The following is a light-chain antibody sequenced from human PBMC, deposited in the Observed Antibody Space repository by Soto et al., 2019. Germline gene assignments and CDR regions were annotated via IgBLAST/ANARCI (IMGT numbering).Light chain of an antibody. V-gene: IGLV2-14*01. J-gene: IGLJ2*01. CDR1: SSDVGGYNY. Sequence: QSVLTQPASVSGSPGQSITISCTGTSSDVGGYNYVSWYQQHSGKAPKLMIYEVTNRPSGVSNRFSGSKSGNTASLTISGLQAEDEAEYYRSSYTRTKTLLFGGGTKLTVL. CDR3: SSYTRTKTLL. CDR2: EVT.